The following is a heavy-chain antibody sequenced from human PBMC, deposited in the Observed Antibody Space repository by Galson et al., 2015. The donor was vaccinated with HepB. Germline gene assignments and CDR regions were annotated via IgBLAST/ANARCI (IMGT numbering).Heavy chain of an antibody. CDR3: ASGPLSYSSGWSTYHYYYMDV. Sequence: SVKVSCKASGGTFSSYAISWVRQAPGQGLEWMGGIIPIFDTANYAQKFQGRVTITADESTSTAYMELSSLRSEDTAVYYCASGPLSYSSGWSTYHYYYMDVWGKGTTVTVSS. CDR1: GGTFSSYA. CDR2: IIPIFDTA. J-gene: IGHJ6*03. D-gene: IGHD6-19*01. V-gene: IGHV1-69*13.